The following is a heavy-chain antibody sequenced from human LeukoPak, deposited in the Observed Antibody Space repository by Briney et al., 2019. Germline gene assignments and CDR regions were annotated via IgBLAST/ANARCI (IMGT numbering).Heavy chain of an antibody. D-gene: IGHD3-22*01. CDR3: ARDARYYDSSGYYAFDI. CDR2: IYHSGST. J-gene: IGHJ3*02. CDR1: GGSISPYY. Sequence: SETLSLTRTVSGGSISPYYWSWIRQPPGKGLEWIGYIYHSGSTTYNPSLKSRVTISVDKSKNQFSLKLSSVTAADTAVYYCARDARYYDSSGYYAFDIWGQGTMVTVSS. V-gene: IGHV4-59*01.